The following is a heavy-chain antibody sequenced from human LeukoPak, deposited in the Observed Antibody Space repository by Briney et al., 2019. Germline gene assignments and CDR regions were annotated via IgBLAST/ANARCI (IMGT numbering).Heavy chain of an antibody. CDR3: AACGGDCFNNWFDP. V-gene: IGHV4-59*08. J-gene: IGHJ5*02. CDR2: IYYSGST. Sequence: PPETLSLTCTVSGGSISSYYWSWIRQPPGKGLEWIGYIYYSGSTNYNPSLKSRVTISVDTSKNQFSLKLSSVTAADTAVYYCAACGGDCFNNWFDPWGQGTLVTVSS. D-gene: IGHD2-21*02. CDR1: GGSISSYY.